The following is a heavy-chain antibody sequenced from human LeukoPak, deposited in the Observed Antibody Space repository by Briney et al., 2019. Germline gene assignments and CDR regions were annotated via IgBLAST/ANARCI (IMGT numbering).Heavy chain of an antibody. CDR2: IWYDGSNK. CDR1: GFTFSSYG. J-gene: IGHJ4*02. V-gene: IGHV3-33*01. D-gene: IGHD3-3*01. CDR3: AGGEYDFWSGYYLGGLY. Sequence: PVGSLRLSCEASGFTFSSYGMHWVRQAPGKGLEWVAVIWYDGSNKYYADSVKGRFTISRDNSKNTLYLQMNSLRAEDTAVYYCAGGEYDFWSGYYLGGLYWGQGTLVTVSS.